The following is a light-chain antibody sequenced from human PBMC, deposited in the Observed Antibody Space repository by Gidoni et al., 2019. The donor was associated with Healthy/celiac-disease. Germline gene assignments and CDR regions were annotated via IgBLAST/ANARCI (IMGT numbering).Light chain of an antibody. CDR2: WAS. J-gene: IGKJ3*01. CDR3: QQYYNSPFT. Sequence: DIVMTQSPASLAVSLCERATINCKSSQSVLFSANNRNYLAWYQQKPGQPPKLLIYWASTRESGVPDRFSGSGSGTDFNLTISSLQAEDVAVYYCQQYYNSPFTFGPGTKVDIK. V-gene: IGKV4-1*01. CDR1: QSVLFSANNRNY.